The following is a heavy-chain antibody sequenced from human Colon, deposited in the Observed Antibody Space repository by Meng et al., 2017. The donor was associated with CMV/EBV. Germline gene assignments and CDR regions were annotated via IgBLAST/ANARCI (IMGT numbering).Heavy chain of an antibody. J-gene: IGHJ4*02. V-gene: IGHV3-23*01. Sequence: GGSLRLSCAASGFTFRTYAMRWVRQAPGKGLEWVSSISGAGTATYYADSVKGRFTISRDTSNNTVYLQMNSLRAEDTAIYYCTKGMWGFGGSITSDYWGQGTLVTVSS. CDR1: GFTFRTYA. CDR3: TKGMWGFGGSITSDY. D-gene: IGHD3-10*01. CDR2: ISGAGTAT.